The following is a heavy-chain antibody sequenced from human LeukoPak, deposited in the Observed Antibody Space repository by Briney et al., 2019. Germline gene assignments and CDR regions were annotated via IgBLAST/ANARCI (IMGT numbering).Heavy chain of an antibody. CDR2: INLGTGYT. CDR1: GYTFPSHD. CDR3: ARGQFSSGWYPYYFDY. V-gene: IGHV1-8*01. J-gene: IGHJ4*02. D-gene: IGHD6-19*01. Sequence: GASVNVSYEASGYTFPSHDLPWVRQATAQGLEWMGWINLGTGYTGYAPQFQGRVTLTRDTSISTAYVELSSLRSEDTAVYYCARGQFSSGWYPYYFDYWGQGTLVTVSS.